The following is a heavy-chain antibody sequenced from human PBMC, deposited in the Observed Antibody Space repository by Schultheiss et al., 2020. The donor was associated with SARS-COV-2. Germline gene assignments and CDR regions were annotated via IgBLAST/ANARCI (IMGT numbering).Heavy chain of an antibody. J-gene: IGHJ5*02. Sequence: SQTLSLTCAVYGGSFSSYYWSWIRQPPGKGLEWIGYIYYSGSTNYNPSLKSRVTISVDTSKNQFSLKLSSVTAADTAVYYCASGEPFSGSYTGWFDPWGQGTLVTVSS. CDR2: IYYSGST. D-gene: IGHD1-26*01. CDR3: ASGEPFSGSYTGWFDP. CDR1: GGSFSSYY. V-gene: IGHV4-59*08.